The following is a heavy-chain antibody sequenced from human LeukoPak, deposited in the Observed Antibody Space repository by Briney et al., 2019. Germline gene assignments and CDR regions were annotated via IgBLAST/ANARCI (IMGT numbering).Heavy chain of an antibody. J-gene: IGHJ4*02. CDR3: ARSRQTTVVTPALN. Sequence: PGESLRLSCAASGFTFSSYSMNWVRQAPGKGLEWVSYISSASNTIYYADSVKGRFTISRDNAKNSLYLQMNSLRAEDTAVYYCARSRQTTVVTPALNWGQGTLVTVSS. CDR2: ISSASNTI. CDR1: GFTFSSYS. D-gene: IGHD4-23*01. V-gene: IGHV3-48*01.